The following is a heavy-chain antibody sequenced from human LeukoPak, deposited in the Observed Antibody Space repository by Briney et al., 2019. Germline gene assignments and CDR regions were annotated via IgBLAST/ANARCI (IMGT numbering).Heavy chain of an antibody. J-gene: IGHJ4*02. CDR1: GGTFSSYT. V-gene: IGHV1-69*02. Sequence: GASVKVSCKASGGTFSSYTISWVRQAPGQGLEWMGRIIPILGIANYAQKFQGRVTITADKSTSTAYMELSGLRSEDTAVYYCALVTTSKTAPFDYWGQGTLVTVSS. CDR3: ALVTTSKTAPFDY. CDR2: IIPILGIA. D-gene: IGHD4-17*01.